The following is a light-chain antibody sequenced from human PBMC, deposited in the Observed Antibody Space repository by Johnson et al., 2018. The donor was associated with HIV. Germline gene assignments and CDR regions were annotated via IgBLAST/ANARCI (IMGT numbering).Light chain of an antibody. J-gene: IGLJ1*01. CDR1: SSNIGNKY. V-gene: IGLV1-51*02. Sequence: QSVLTQPPSVSAAPGQKVTISCSGSSSNIGNKYVSWYQQLPGTAPKLLIYENNKRPSGIPDRFSGSKSGTSATLGITGLQTGAEDDYYCGTWDSSLSTGYVFGTGTKVTVL. CDR2: ENN. CDR3: GTWDSSLSTGYV.